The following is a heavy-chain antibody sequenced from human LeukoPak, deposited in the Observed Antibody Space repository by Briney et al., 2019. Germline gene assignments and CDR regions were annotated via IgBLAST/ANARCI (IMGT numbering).Heavy chain of an antibody. J-gene: IGHJ6*03. Sequence: SETLSLTCTVSGGSISSYYWSWIRQPAGKGLEWIGRIYTSGSTNYNPSLKSRVTMSVDTSKNQFSLKLSSVTAADTAVYYCARDVHCSSTSCYIHMDVWGKGTTVTVSS. D-gene: IGHD2-2*01. CDR1: GGSISSYY. CDR2: IYTSGST. CDR3: ARDVHCSSTSCYIHMDV. V-gene: IGHV4-4*07.